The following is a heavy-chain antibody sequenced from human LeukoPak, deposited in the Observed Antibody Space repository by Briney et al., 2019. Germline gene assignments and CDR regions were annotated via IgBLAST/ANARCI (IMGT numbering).Heavy chain of an antibody. D-gene: IGHD3-22*01. V-gene: IGHV1-69*05. CDR2: IIPIFGTA. J-gene: IGHJ4*02. Sequence: SVKVSCKASGCTFSSYAISWVRQAPGQGLEWMGRIIPIFGTANYAQKFQGRVTITTDESTSTAYMELSSLRSEDTAVYYCARDQYYYDSSGYLSAAYFDYWGQGTLITVSS. CDR3: ARDQYYYDSSGYLSAAYFDY. CDR1: GCTFSSYA.